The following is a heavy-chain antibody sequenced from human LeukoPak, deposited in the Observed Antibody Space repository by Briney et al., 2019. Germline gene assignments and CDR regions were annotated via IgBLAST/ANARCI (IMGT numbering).Heavy chain of an antibody. V-gene: IGHV4-34*01. CDR2: INHSGST. Sequence: SETLSLTCAVYGGSFRGYYWSWIRQPPGKGLEWIGEINHSGSTNYNPSLKRRVTISVDTSKNQFSLKLSSVTAADTAVYYCARDVAGTGGYWGQGTLVTVSS. J-gene: IGHJ4*02. CDR1: GGSFRGYY. D-gene: IGHD6-19*01. CDR3: ARDVAGTGGY.